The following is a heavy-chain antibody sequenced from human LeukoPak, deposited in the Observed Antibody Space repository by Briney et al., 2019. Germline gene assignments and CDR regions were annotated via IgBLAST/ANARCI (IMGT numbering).Heavy chain of an antibody. D-gene: IGHD3-22*01. CDR3: ARRYYYDSSGSQSSPIDY. CDR2: INHSGST. Sequence: SETLSLTCTVSGGSISSGGYYWGWIRQPPGKGLEWIGEINHSGSTNYNPSLKSRVTISVDTSKNQFSLKLSSVTAADTAVYYCARRYYYDSSGSQSSPIDYWGQGTLVTVSS. J-gene: IGHJ4*02. V-gene: IGHV4-39*07. CDR1: GGSISSGGYY.